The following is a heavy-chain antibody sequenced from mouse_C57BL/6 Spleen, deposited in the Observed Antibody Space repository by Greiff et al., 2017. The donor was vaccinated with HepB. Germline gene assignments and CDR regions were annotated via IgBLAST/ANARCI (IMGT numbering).Heavy chain of an antibody. Sequence: VKLQESDAELVKPGASVKISCKVSGYTFTDHTIHWMKQRPEQGLEWIGYIYPRDGSTKYNEKFKGKATLTADKSSSTAYMQLNSLTSEDSAVYFCARSRGYYDSYFDYWGQGTTLTVSS. D-gene: IGHD2-4*01. CDR2: IYPRDGST. CDR1: GYTFTDHT. V-gene: IGHV1-78*01. J-gene: IGHJ2*01. CDR3: ARSRGYYDSYFDY.